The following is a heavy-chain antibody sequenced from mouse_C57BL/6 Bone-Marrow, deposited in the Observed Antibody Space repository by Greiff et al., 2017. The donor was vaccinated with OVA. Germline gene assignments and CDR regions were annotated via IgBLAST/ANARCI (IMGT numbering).Heavy chain of an antibody. CDR2: IDPETGGT. D-gene: IGHD2-5*01. CDR3: TRGYSNYYAMDY. Sequence: VQVVESGAELVRPGASVTLSCQASGYTFTDYEMHWVKQTSVHGLEWIGAIDPETGGTAYNQKFKGKAILTAAKSSSTAYMELRSLTSEDSAVDYCTRGYSNYYAMDYWGQGTAVTVSS. J-gene: IGHJ4*01. CDR1: GYTFTDYE. V-gene: IGHV1-15*01.